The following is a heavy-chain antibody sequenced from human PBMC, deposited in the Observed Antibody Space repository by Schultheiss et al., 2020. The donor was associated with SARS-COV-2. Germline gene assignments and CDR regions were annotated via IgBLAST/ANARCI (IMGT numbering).Heavy chain of an antibody. CDR2: INAGNGNT. CDR3: ARSYDYIWGSYRLPLFYGMDV. D-gene: IGHD3-16*02. Sequence: ASVKVSCKASGYTFTGYYMHWVRQAPGQGLEWMGWINAGNGNTKYSQKFQGRVTITRDTSASTAYMELSSLRSEDTAVYYCARSYDYIWGSYRLPLFYGMDVWGQGTTVTVSS. V-gene: IGHV1-3*01. J-gene: IGHJ6*02. CDR1: GYTFTGYY.